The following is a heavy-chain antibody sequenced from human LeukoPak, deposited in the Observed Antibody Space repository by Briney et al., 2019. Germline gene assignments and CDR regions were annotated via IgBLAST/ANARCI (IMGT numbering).Heavy chain of an antibody. CDR1: GFTFSSYG. CDR3: AKDSDLSSSTWFDP. J-gene: IGHJ5*02. CDR2: IWYDGSNK. D-gene: IGHD6-6*01. V-gene: IGHV3-33*06. Sequence: QPGGSLRLSCAASGFTFSSYGMHWVRQAPGKGLGWVAVIWYDGSNKYYADSVKGRFTISRDNSKDTLYLQMNSLRAEDTAVYYCAKDSDLSSSTWFDPWGQGTLVTVSS.